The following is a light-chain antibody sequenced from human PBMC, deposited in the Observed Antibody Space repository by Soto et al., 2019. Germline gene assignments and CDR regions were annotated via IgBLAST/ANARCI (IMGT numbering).Light chain of an antibody. V-gene: IGKV3-20*01. CDR1: QTVSSNY. CDR3: QQYTGPPTA. Sequence: EILLTQSPGTLSLSPGEVATLSCRSSQTVSSNYLAWCQQRPGQAPRLLIYGASTRAAGIPDRFSGSGSGTDFTLTITRLEPEDSAVYFCQQYTGPPTAFGQGTRLEIK. J-gene: IGKJ5*01. CDR2: GAS.